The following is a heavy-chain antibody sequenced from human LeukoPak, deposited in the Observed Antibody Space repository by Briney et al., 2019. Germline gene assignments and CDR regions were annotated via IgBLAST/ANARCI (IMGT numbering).Heavy chain of an antibody. CDR1: GFTFSRHW. CDR3: ARDPGVVAATVGFEY. Sequence: PGGSLRLSCAASGFTFSRHWMHWVRQAPGKGLVWVSRIKSDGSVTNYADSVKGRFTISRDNAKNSLYLQMNSLRAEDTAVYYCARDPGVVAATVGFEYWGQGTLVTVSS. V-gene: IGHV3-74*01. D-gene: IGHD2-15*01. CDR2: IKSDGSVT. J-gene: IGHJ4*02.